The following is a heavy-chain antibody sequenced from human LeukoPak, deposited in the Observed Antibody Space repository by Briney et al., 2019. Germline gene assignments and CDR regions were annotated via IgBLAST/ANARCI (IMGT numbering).Heavy chain of an antibody. J-gene: IGHJ5*02. CDR3: ARAVWLRHWFDP. V-gene: IGHV4-34*01. D-gene: IGHD5-24*01. CDR2: INHSGST. CDR1: GGSFSGYY. Sequence: SETLSLTCAVYGGSFSGYYWSWIRQPPGKGLEWIGEINHSGSTNYNPSLKSRVTISVDTSKNQFSLKLSSVTAADTAVYYCARAVWLRHWFDPWGQGTLVTVSS.